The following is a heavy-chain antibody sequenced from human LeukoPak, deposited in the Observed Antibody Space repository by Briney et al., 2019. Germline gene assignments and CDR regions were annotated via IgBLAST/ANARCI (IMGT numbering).Heavy chain of an antibody. V-gene: IGHV3-23*01. CDR3: AKPRGEERLVGLYDAFDI. CDR1: GFTFSSYA. CDR2: ISGSDGST. J-gene: IGHJ3*02. D-gene: IGHD6-13*01. Sequence: PGGSLRLSCAASGFTFSSYAMSWVRQAPGKGLDWVSVISGSDGSTYYADSVKGRFTISRDNSKNTLYLQMNSLRAEDTAVFYCAKPRGEERLVGLYDAFDIWGQGTMVTVSS.